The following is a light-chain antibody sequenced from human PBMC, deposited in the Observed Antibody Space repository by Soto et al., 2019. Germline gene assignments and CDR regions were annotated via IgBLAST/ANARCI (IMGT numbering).Light chain of an antibody. CDR2: RAS. V-gene: IGKV1-5*03. Sequence: DIQMTQSPSTLSASVGDRVTITCRASQSISSCLAWYQQKPGRAPKLLIYRASILESGVPSRFSGSGCGTVFTLTISSLQPDDFAAYYCKQYNSYSSCTFGQGTKVEIK. CDR3: KQYNSYSSCT. CDR1: QSISSC. J-gene: IGKJ1*01.